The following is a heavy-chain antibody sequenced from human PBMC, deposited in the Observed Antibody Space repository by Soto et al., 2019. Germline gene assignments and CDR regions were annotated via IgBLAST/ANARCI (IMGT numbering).Heavy chain of an antibody. D-gene: IGHD6-13*01. V-gene: IGHV4-39*01. CDR3: ARRSSSWYYFDN. CDR2: MSYSGRT. CDR1: GGSISSGSYY. Sequence: QLQLQESGPGQVKPSETLSLICTVSGGSISSGSYYWGWIRQPPGKGLEWIGSMSYSGRTDYNPSLKSRVTISGDTSKNQLSLKGSSVTAADTAVYYCARRSSSWYYFDNWGQGTLVTVSS. J-gene: IGHJ4*02.